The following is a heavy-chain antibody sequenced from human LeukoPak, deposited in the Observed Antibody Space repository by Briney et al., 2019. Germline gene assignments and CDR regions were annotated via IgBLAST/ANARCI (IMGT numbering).Heavy chain of an antibody. CDR1: GGSFSGYY. Sequence: SETLSLTCAVYGGSFSGYYWSWIRQPPGKGLEWIGEINHSGSTNYNPSLKSRVTISVDTSKNQFSLKLSSVTAADTAVYYCARTDVRYYYGSGSYYTSQYFDYWGQGTLVTVSS. CDR2: INHSGST. D-gene: IGHD3-10*01. V-gene: IGHV4-34*01. CDR3: ARTDVRYYYGSGSYYTSQYFDY. J-gene: IGHJ4*02.